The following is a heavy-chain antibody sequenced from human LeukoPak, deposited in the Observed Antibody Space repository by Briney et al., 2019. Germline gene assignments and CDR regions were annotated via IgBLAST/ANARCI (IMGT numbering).Heavy chain of an antibody. V-gene: IGHV3-13*01. Sequence: PGGSLRLSCAASGFTFSSYDMHWVRQATGKGLEWVSAIGTAGDTYYPGSVKGRFTISRENAKNSLYLQMNSLRAEDTAVYYCARGSLYSSSWFNWFDPWGQGTLVTVSS. D-gene: IGHD6-13*01. CDR3: ARGSLYSSSWFNWFDP. CDR1: GFTFSSYD. J-gene: IGHJ5*02. CDR2: IGTAGDT.